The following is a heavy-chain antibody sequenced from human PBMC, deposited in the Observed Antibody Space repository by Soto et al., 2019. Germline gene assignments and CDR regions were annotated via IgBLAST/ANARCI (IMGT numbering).Heavy chain of an antibody. V-gene: IGHV3-49*04. CDR3: TRGRRWGGSGSPFDP. Sequence: PGGSLRLSCTASGFTFGDYAMSWVRQAPGKGLEWVGFIRSKAYGGTTEYAASVKGRFTISRDDSKSIAYLQMNSLKTEDTAVYYCTRGRRWGGSGSPFDPWGQGTLVTVSS. J-gene: IGHJ5*02. CDR2: IRSKAYGGTT. CDR1: GFTFGDYA. D-gene: IGHD3-22*01.